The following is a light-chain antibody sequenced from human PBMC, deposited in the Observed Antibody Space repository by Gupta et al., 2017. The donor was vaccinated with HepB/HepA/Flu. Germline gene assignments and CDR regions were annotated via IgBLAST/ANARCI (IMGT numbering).Light chain of an antibody. CDR3: SSYTSSSTVV. V-gene: IGLV2-14*03. CDR2: DVR. Sequence: QSALTQLSFVSASPEQSITISCARTSSDVGGYTSVSWYKQHPGKAPKLMISDVRNRPSAVSYRISGAKSGNTASLTISGLQAEDEADYYCSSYTSSSTVVFGGGTKLTVL. J-gene: IGLJ2*01. CDR1: SSDVGGYTS.